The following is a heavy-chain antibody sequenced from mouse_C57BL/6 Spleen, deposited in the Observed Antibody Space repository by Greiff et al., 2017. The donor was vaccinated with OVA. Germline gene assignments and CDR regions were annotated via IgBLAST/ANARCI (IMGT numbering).Heavy chain of an antibody. CDR3: ARSDDGYYDWYFDV. Sequence: VQLQQSGAELVRPGASVKLSCKASGYTFTDYYINWVKQRPGQGLEWIARIYPGSGNTYYNEKFKGKATLTAEKSSSTAYMQLSSLTSEDSAVYFCARSDDGYYDWYFDVWGTGTTVTVSS. V-gene: IGHV1-76*01. D-gene: IGHD2-3*01. J-gene: IGHJ1*03. CDR2: IYPGSGNT. CDR1: GYTFTDYY.